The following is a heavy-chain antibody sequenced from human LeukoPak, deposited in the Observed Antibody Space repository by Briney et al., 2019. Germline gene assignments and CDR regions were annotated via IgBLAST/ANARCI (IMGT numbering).Heavy chain of an antibody. J-gene: IGHJ4*02. CDR3: AKHLRQWVAGCSFDY. CDR1: GFTFSSYA. D-gene: IGHD6-19*01. CDR2: ISGSGGST. V-gene: IGHV3-23*01. Sequence: PGGSLRLSCAASGFTFSSYAMSWVRQAPGKGLEWVSAISGSGGSTYYADSVKGRFTISRDNSKNTLYLQMNSLRAEDTAVYYCAKHLRQWVAGCSFDYWGQGTLVTVSS.